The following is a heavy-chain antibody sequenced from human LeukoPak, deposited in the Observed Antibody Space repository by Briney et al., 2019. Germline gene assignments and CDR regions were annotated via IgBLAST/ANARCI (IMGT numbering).Heavy chain of an antibody. CDR2: INPNSGVT. Sequence: ASVKVSCKASGYTFIGYYMHWVRQAPGQGLEWMGWINPNSGVTNYAQKFQGRVTMTRDTSITTAYMELSRLRSDDTAVYYCARDSSWGYYDSSGSIDYWGQGTLVTVSS. CDR3: ARDSSWGYYDSSGSIDY. V-gene: IGHV1-2*02. D-gene: IGHD3-22*01. CDR1: GYTFIGYY. J-gene: IGHJ4*02.